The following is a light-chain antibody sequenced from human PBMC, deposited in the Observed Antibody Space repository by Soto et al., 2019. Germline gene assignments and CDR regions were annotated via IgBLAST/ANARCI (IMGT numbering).Light chain of an antibody. Sequence: SYELTQPPSVSVAPGQTARITCGGTNIGRKSVHWYQQKPGQAPVVVVYDDRDRPSGIPERFSGSKSATSATLGITGLQTGDEADYFCGTWDSSLGGVFGGGTKLTVL. CDR1: NIGRKS. V-gene: IGLV3-21*02. J-gene: IGLJ2*01. CDR2: DDR. CDR3: GTWDSSLGGV.